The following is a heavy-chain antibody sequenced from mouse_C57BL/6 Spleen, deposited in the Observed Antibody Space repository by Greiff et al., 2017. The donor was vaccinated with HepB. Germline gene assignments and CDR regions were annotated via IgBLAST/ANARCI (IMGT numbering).Heavy chain of an antibody. D-gene: IGHD1-1*01. CDR1: GYTFTSYW. V-gene: IGHV1-64*01. J-gene: IGHJ2*01. Sequence: QVQLQQPGAELVKPGASVKLSCKASGYTFTSYWMHWVKQRPGQGLEWIGMIHPNSGSTNYNEKFKSKATLTVDKSSSTAYMQLSSLTSADSAVYYCAREGVLLRYQRDYFDYWGQGTTLTVSS. CDR2: IHPNSGST. CDR3: AREGVLLRYQRDYFDY.